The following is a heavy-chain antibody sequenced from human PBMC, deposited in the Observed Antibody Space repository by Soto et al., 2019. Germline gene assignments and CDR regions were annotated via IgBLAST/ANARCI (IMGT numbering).Heavy chain of an antibody. J-gene: IGHJ4*02. D-gene: IGHD6-13*01. CDR3: ARDRWYSTNWYSSSAFDY. CDR1: GDSVSSNSAA. CDR2: TYYRSKWYN. V-gene: IGHV6-1*01. Sequence: SQTLSLTCAISGDSVSSNSAAWNWIRRSPSRGLEWLGRTYYRSKWYNDYAVSVKSRITINSDTSRNQFSLQLNSVTPEDTAVYYCARDRWYSTNWYSSSAFDYWGQGTLVTVSS.